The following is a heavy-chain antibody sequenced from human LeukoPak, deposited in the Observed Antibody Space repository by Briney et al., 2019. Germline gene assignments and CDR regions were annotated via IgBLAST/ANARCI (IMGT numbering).Heavy chain of an antibody. CDR3: ARDSLLDY. Sequence: PGGSLRLSCAASGFTLSSYGMHWVRQAPGKGLEWVAVISYDGSNKYYADSVKGRFTISRDNSKNTLYLQMNSLRAEDTAVYYCARDSLLDYWGQGTLVTVSS. J-gene: IGHJ4*02. V-gene: IGHV3-30*03. CDR2: ISYDGSNK. CDR1: GFTLSSYG.